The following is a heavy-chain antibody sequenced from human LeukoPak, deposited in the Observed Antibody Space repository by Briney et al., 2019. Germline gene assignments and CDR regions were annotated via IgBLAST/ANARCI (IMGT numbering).Heavy chain of an antibody. CDR2: ISSNGGST. J-gene: IGHJ4*02. D-gene: IGHD3-16*01. Sequence: GGSLRLSCAASGFTFSSYAMHWVRQAPGKGLEYVSAISSNGGSTYYANSVKGRFTISRDNSKNTLYLQMGSLRAEDMAVYYCARDRGESLNDYWGQGTLVTVSS. V-gene: IGHV3-64*01. CDR3: ARDRGESLNDY. CDR1: GFTFSSYA.